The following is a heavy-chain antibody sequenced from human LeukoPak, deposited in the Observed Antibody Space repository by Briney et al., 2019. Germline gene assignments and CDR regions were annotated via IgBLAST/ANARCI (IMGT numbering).Heavy chain of an antibody. CDR1: GGSFSGYY. CDR3: ARSVSYYYDSSGYSSNWFDP. Sequence: SETLCLTCAVYGGSFSGYYWSWIRQPPGKGLEWIGEINHSGSTNYNPSLKSRVTISVDTSKNQFSLKLSSVTAADTAVYYCARSVSYYYDSSGYSSNWFDPWGQGTLVTVSS. V-gene: IGHV4-34*01. J-gene: IGHJ5*02. CDR2: INHSGST. D-gene: IGHD3-22*01.